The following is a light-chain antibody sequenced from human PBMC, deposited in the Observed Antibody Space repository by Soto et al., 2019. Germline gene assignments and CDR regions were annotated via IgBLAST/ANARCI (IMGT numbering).Light chain of an antibody. Sequence: QSVLTQPPSASGTPRQRVTISCSGSNSNIGSHTARWFRQVPGTAPKLLIYSNDQRPSGVPDRFAGSKSGTSVSLAISGLQCEDEADYYCAAWDDSLNGVVFGGGTKLTVL. V-gene: IGLV1-44*01. CDR2: SND. CDR3: AAWDDSLNGVV. J-gene: IGLJ2*01. CDR1: NSNIGSHT.